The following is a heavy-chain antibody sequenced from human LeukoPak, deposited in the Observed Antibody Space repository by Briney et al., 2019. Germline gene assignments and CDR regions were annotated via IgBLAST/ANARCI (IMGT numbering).Heavy chain of an antibody. J-gene: IGHJ4*02. CDR2: IYHSGST. CDR3: ARAVYYYDEFDY. V-gene: IGHV4-38-2*01. D-gene: IGHD3-22*01. Sequence: SETLSLTCAVSGYSISSGYYWGWIRQPPGKGLEWIGSIYHSGSTYYNPSLKSRVTISVDTSKNQFSLKLSSVTAADTAVYHCARAVYYYDEFDYWGQGTLVTVSS. CDR1: GYSISSGYY.